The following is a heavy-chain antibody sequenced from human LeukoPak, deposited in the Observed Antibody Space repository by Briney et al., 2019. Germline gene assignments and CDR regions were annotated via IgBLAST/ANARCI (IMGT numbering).Heavy chain of an antibody. J-gene: IGHJ2*01. V-gene: IGHV1-8*02. Sequence: ASVKVSCATIGYTFTNYGISWVRQAPGQGLEWMGWMNPNSGNTGYAQKFQGRVTMTRNTSISTAYMELSSLRSEDTAVYYCARIVFYYGSGSQIRSWYFDLWGRGTLVTVSS. D-gene: IGHD3-10*01. CDR1: GYTFTNYG. CDR2: MNPNSGNT. CDR3: ARIVFYYGSGSQIRSWYFDL.